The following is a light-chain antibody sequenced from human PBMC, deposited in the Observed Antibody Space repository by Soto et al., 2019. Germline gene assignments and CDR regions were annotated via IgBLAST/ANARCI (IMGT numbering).Light chain of an antibody. Sequence: EILLTQSPATLSLSPGERATISCRASQSVSSYLAWYQQKPGQAPRLLIYDASNRATGIPARFSGSGSGTDFTLTISSLEPEDFAVYYCQQRSNWPITFGQGTRLEI. CDR1: QSVSSY. CDR3: QQRSNWPIT. J-gene: IGKJ5*01. V-gene: IGKV3-11*01. CDR2: DAS.